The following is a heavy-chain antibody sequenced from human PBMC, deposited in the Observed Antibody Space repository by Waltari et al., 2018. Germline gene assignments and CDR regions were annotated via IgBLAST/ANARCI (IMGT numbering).Heavy chain of an antibody. J-gene: IGHJ4*02. CDR1: GFTSSPDAIYA. Sequence: QVQLVESGGGLVQPGLSMRLPWAAPGFTSSPDAIYAVRQSQAMDWVRQGQGKGLEWVAVIASDGSNKYYADSVKGRFTISRDNPYSTLYLQMNSLRADDTAVYYCAKIDSYSTAYGYWGQGTLVTVSS. CDR2: IASDGSNK. CDR3: AKIDSYSTAYGY. V-gene: IGHV3-30*18. D-gene: IGHD2-2*01.